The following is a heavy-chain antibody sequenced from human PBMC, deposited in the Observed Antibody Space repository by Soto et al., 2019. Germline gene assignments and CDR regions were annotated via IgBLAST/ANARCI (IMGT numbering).Heavy chain of an antibody. CDR3: AKGPAIVLVPAAMNYYYGMDV. Sequence: QVQLVESGGGVVQPGRSLRLSCAASGFTFSSYGMHWVRQAPSKGLEWVAVISYDGSNKYYADSVKGRFTIFRDNSKNTLYLQMNSLRAEDTAVYYCAKGPAIVLVPAAMNYYYGMDVSGQGTTVTVSS. CDR1: GFTFSSYG. CDR2: ISYDGSNK. J-gene: IGHJ6*02. V-gene: IGHV3-30*18. D-gene: IGHD2-2*01.